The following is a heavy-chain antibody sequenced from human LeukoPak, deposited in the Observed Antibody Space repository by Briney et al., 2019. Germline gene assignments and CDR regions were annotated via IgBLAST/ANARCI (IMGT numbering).Heavy chain of an antibody. CDR1: GGSFSGYY. CDR3: AREGGPSGSYYLGAFDI. Sequence: EPSETLSLTCAVYGGSFSGYYWSWIRQPPGKGLEWIGEINHSGSTNYNPSLKSRVTISVDTSKNQFSLKLSSVTAADTAVYYCAREGGPSGSYYLGAFDIWGRGTMVTVSS. CDR2: INHSGST. V-gene: IGHV4-34*01. D-gene: IGHD1-26*01. J-gene: IGHJ3*02.